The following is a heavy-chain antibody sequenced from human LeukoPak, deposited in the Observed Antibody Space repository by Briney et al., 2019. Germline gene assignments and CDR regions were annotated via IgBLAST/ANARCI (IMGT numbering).Heavy chain of an antibody. D-gene: IGHD3-10*01. CDR2: IYYSGST. CDR1: GGSISSSSYY. Sequence: SETLSLTCTVSGGSISSSSYYWGWIRQPPGKGLEWIGSIYYSGSTYYNPSLKSRVTISVDTSKNHFSLKVTSVTAADTAVYYCARIGVWFGEGNLSGYFDYWGQGTLVTVSS. J-gene: IGHJ4*02. CDR3: ARIGVWFGEGNLSGYFDY. V-gene: IGHV4-39*02.